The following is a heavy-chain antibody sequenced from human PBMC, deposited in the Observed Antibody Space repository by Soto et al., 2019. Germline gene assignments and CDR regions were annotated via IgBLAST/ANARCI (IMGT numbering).Heavy chain of an antibody. Sequence: QVQLQQWGAGLLKPSETLSLTCAVYGGSFSGYYWSWIRQPPGKGLEWIGEINHSGSTNYNPSLKSRVTIAVDTSKNRFSLRLSSVTAADTAMYYCARGRATVTMFNYYYYMDVWGKGTTVTVSS. J-gene: IGHJ6*03. CDR3: ARGRATVTMFNYYYYMDV. CDR2: INHSGST. CDR1: GGSFSGYY. V-gene: IGHV4-34*01. D-gene: IGHD4-17*01.